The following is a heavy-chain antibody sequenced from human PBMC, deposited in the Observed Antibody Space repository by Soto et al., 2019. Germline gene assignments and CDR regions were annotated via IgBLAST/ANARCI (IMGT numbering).Heavy chain of an antibody. CDR1: GFSFTCCA. D-gene: IGHD3-9*01. CDR3: AREKGSFDIFTGSGAFDI. CDR2: VSGSGGST. Sequence: EVQLLESGGDLVQPGGSLRLSCAASGFSFTCCAMSWVRQAPGKGLEWVSVVSGSGGSTYYADSVKGRFTISRDNSKKTRFLQMNSLRADDTAVYYCAREKGSFDIFTGSGAFDIWGQGTMVTVSS. V-gene: IGHV3-23*01. J-gene: IGHJ3*02.